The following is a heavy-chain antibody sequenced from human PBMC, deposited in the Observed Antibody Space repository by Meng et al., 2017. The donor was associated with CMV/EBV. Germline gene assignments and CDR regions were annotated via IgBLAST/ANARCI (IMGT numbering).Heavy chain of an antibody. CDR3: AREMATRGGNYYYYGMDV. Sequence: SVKVSCKASGGTFSSYAISWVRQAPGQGLEWMGGIIPIFGTANYAQKFQGRVTITTDESTSTAYMELSSLRSEDTAVYYCAREMATRGGNYYYYGMDVWGQGTMVTVSS. D-gene: IGHD5-24*01. J-gene: IGHJ6*02. CDR1: GGTFSSYA. V-gene: IGHV1-69*05. CDR2: IIPIFGTA.